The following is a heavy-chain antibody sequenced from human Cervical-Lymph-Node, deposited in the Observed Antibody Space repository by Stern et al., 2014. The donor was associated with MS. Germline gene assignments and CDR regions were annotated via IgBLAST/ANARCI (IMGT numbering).Heavy chain of an antibody. CDR1: GFTFSDYY. CDR3: ARGSRHSDY. V-gene: IGHV3-72*01. Sequence: EVQLVESGGGLVQPGGYLRLSCAASGFTFSDYYMDWVRQAPGKGLEWVGRIRNKANSYTTEYAASVAGRFTISRDDSKNSLYLQMNTLKTEDTAVYYCARGSRHSDYWGQGIMVTVSS. J-gene: IGHJ4*02. CDR2: IRNKANSYTT.